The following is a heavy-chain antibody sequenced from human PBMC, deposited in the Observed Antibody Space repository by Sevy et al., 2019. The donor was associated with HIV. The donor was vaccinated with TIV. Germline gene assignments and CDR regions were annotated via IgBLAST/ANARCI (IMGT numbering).Heavy chain of an antibody. J-gene: IGHJ4*01. V-gene: IGHV4-34*01. Sequence: SETLSLTCTVYGGSFSADYWTWIRQPPGKGLEWIGGSNHSGSTNYNPSLKSRVTISLDTSKNQFSLRLTSVTAADTAVFYCARGYDAGPLIYWGHGTLVTVSS. CDR2: SNHSGST. CDR3: ARGYDAGPLIY. CDR1: GGSFSADY. D-gene: IGHD3-22*01.